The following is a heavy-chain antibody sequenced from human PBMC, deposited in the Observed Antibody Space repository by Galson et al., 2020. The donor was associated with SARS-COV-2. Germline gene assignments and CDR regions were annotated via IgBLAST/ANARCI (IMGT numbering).Heavy chain of an antibody. J-gene: IGHJ4*02. CDR1: PGFISSSSYY. V-gene: IGHV4-39*07. CDR2: IYFTGST. Sequence: ASETLSLTCTVSPGFISSSSYYWGWIRQTPEKGLEWIGSIYFTGSTFYNPSLKSRVTISIDTSKNQISLTLASVTAADTAVYFCARKTSTYDYWGQGALVTVSA. CDR3: ARKTSTYDY. D-gene: IGHD3-16*01.